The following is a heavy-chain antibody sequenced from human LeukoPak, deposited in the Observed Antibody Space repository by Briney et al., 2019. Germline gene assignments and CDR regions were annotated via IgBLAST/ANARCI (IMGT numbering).Heavy chain of an antibody. CDR1: GYSISSGYY. J-gene: IGHJ5*02. CDR3: ARHAYGDHLWP. V-gene: IGHV4-38-2*01. Sequence: SETLSLTCAVSGYSISSGYYWGWIRQTPGKGLEWIGSIYHSGRTFCNPSLKSRVTISVDTSKNQFSLKVTSVTAPDTAVYYCARHAYGDHLWPWGQGTLVTVSS. CDR2: IYHSGRT. D-gene: IGHD3-3*02.